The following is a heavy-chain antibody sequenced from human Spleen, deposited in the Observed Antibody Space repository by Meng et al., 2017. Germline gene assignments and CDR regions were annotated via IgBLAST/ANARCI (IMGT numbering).Heavy chain of an antibody. Sequence: QGRLLQSGVGVKEPGASVKVSCKPSGVNFPDYWLHWVRRAPGQGLEWMGRIDPKSGDTHYAQRFQGRVTMTGDTSISTAYMELSGLRSDDTAMYYCARDEDISAAGKLFGDYWGQGTLVTVSS. CDR2: IDPKSGDT. V-gene: IGHV1-2*06. J-gene: IGHJ4*02. D-gene: IGHD6-13*01. CDR1: GVNFPDYW. CDR3: ARDEDISAAGKLFGDY.